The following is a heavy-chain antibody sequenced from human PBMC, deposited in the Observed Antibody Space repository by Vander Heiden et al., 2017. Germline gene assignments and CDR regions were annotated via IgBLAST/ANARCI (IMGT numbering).Heavy chain of an antibody. Sequence: EVQLLESGGVLVQPGGSLRLSCAASGFPFSRYAMSWVGQAPGKGLEWVSAISGSGGSTYYADSVKGRFTISRDNSKNTLYLQMNSLRAEDTAVYYCAKEPYGGSYFEFDPWGQGTLVTVSS. CDR3: AKEPYGGSYFEFDP. D-gene: IGHD1-26*01. CDR1: GFPFSRYA. J-gene: IGHJ5*02. CDR2: ISGSGGST. V-gene: IGHV3-23*01.